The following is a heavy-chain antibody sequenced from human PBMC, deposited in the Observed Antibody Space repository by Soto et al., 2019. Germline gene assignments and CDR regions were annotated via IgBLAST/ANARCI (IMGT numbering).Heavy chain of an antibody. V-gene: IGHV2-5*01. CDR2: IYWNDDK. CDR1: GFSLSTSGVG. J-gene: IGHJ6*02. Sequence: QITLKESGPTLVKPTQTLTLTCTFSGFSLSTSGVGVGWIRQPPGKALEWLGFIYWNDDKRYSPSLKSRLTTTTDTSKNQVVLSMTNMAPVDTATYYCAKVDFYYYGMDVWGQGTTVTVSS. CDR3: AKVDFYYYGMDV.